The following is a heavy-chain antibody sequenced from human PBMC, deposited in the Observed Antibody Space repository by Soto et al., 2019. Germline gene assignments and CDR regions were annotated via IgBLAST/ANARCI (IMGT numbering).Heavy chain of an antibody. Sequence: ASVKVSCKAAGYTFTGYYTHCVRQAPGRGLEWIVWVNPQTGATNYAQTFQGRVTMTRDTSISTLYMQLSRLRSDDTAVYYCARADCSGGSCYTFDYRGQGTLVTVSS. CDR1: GYTFTGYY. J-gene: IGHJ4*02. D-gene: IGHD2-15*01. CDR2: VNPQTGAT. CDR3: ARADCSGGSCYTFDY. V-gene: IGHV1-2*02.